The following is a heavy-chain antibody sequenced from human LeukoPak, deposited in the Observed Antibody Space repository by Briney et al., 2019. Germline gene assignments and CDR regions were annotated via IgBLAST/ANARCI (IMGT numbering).Heavy chain of an antibody. CDR3: ARQSRNWFDP. Sequence: SETLSLTCAVYGGSFSGYYWSWIRQPPGKGLEWIGEINHSGSTNYNPSLKSRVTISVDTSKNQFSLKLSSVTAADTAVYYCARQSRNWFDPWGQGTLVTVSS. CDR2: INHSGST. CDR1: GGSFSGYY. V-gene: IGHV4-34*01. J-gene: IGHJ5*02.